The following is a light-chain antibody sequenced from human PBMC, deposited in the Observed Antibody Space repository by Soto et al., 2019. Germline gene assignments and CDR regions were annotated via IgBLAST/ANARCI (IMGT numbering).Light chain of an antibody. CDR2: DAS. CDR1: QGIRND. CDR3: QHYDNLPLT. J-gene: IGKJ4*01. V-gene: IGKV1-33*01. Sequence: DIQMTQSPSSLSASLGDRVTITCRASQGIRNDLGWYQQKPGKAPKLLIFDASNLERGVPSRFSGSGSRTHFSLTINNLQPEDVGTYFCQHYDNLPLTFGGGTKVDIK.